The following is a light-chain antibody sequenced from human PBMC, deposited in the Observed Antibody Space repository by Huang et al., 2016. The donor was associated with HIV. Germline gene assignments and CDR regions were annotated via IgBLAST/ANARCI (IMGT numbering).Light chain of an antibody. CDR3: QQFNSYAYS. CDR2: TAS. V-gene: IGKV1-9*01. Sequence: IQLTQSPASLSVPIGDRVTITCRASQDIGSYLAWYQQKPGKAPNLLIYTASTLHNEVPSRFSGSGSGTDFTLTISSLQPEDFATYYCQQFNSYAYSFGQGTKLEIK. J-gene: IGKJ2*01. CDR1: QDIGSY.